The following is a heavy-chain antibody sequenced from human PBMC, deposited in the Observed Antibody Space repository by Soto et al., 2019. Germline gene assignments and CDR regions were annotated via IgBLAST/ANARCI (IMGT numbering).Heavy chain of an antibody. J-gene: IGHJ4*02. CDR1: GFSLSTSGVG. CDR3: ARTYSSGWYPLLDY. CDR2: IYWDDDK. D-gene: IGHD6-19*01. Sequence: QITLKESGPTLVKPTQTLTLTCTFSGFSLSTSGVGVGWIRQPPGKALEWLALIYWDDDKRYSPSLKSRLTNTKDTSKNQVVCNMTNMDPVDTDTYYCARTYSSGWYPLLDYWGQGTLVTVSS. V-gene: IGHV2-5*02.